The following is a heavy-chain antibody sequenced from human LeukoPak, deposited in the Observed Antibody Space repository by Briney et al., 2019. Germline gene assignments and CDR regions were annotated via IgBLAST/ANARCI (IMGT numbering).Heavy chain of an antibody. Sequence: PSETLSLTCAVYGGSFSGYYWSWIRQPPGKGLEWIGEINHSGSTNYNPSLESRVTISVDTSKNQFSLKLSSVTAADTAVYYCARSVGANHWGQGTLVTVSS. V-gene: IGHV4-34*01. CDR3: ARSVGANH. CDR1: GGSFSGYY. CDR2: INHSGST. J-gene: IGHJ5*02. D-gene: IGHD1-26*01.